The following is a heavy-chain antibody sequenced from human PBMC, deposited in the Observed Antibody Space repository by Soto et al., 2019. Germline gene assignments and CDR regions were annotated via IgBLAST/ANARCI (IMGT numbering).Heavy chain of an antibody. CDR1: GASITTYY. D-gene: IGHD3-10*01. CDR3: ARPTSRFAEIL. V-gene: IGHV4-59*08. Sequence: QVRLQESGPGLLKPSETLSLTCTVSGASITTYYWSWFRQPPGKGLEWIGYIHNSGSTNYNSSLESRVTISVDTSKNQFSLRLTSVTAADTAVYYCARPTSRFAEILWGQGTLVTVSS. J-gene: IGHJ4*02. CDR2: IHNSGST.